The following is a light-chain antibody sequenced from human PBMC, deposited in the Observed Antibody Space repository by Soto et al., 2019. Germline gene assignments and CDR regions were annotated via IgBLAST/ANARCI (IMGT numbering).Light chain of an antibody. CDR2: AAS. J-gene: IGKJ5*01. V-gene: IGKV1-9*01. CDR1: QSISSY. CDR3: QQLYIFPLT. Sequence: DIQMTQSPSTLSGSVGDRVTITCRASQSISSYLNWYQQKPGKAPNLLMYAASTLQSGVPSRFSGGESGTEYTLTISSLQPEDSATYYCQQLYIFPLTFGQGTRLEIK.